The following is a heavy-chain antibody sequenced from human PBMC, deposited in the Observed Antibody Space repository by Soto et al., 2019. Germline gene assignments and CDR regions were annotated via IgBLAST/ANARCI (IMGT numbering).Heavy chain of an antibody. CDR3: AGVGVTYYYYGMDV. Sequence: ASVKVSCKASGYTFTRYDINWVRQATGQGLEWMGWMNPNSGNTGYAQKFQGRVTMTRNTSISTAYMELSSLRSEDTAVYYCAGVGVTYYYYGMDVWGQGTTLTVSS. CDR1: GYTFTRYD. D-gene: IGHD1-26*01. J-gene: IGHJ6*02. CDR2: MNPNSGNT. V-gene: IGHV1-8*01.